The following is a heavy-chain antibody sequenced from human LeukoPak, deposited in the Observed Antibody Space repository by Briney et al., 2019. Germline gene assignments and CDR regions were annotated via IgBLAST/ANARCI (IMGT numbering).Heavy chain of an antibody. V-gene: IGHV3-48*02. CDR1: GFAFSSYS. CDR2: ITNSGDSI. CDR3: ARDMRDAFDY. J-gene: IGHJ4*02. D-gene: IGHD2-8*01. Sequence: RSLRLSCAASGFAFSSYSMNWVGQAPGKGLEWLSYITNSGDSIDYADSVKGRFTSSRDNAKDSLYLQINSLRDDDTAVYYCARDMRDAFDYWGQGTLVTVSS.